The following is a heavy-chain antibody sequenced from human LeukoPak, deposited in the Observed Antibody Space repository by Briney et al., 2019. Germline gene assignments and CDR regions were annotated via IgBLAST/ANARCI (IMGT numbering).Heavy chain of an antibody. V-gene: IGHV4-34*01. CDR2: INHSGST. CDR1: GGSFSGYY. D-gene: IGHD3-10*01. Sequence: PSETLSLTCAAYGGSFSGYYWSWIRQPSGKGLEWIGEINHSGSTNYNPSLKSRVTISVDTSKNQFSLKLSSVTAADTAVYYCARFPYYYGPYYFDYWGQGTLVTVSS. J-gene: IGHJ4*02. CDR3: ARFPYYYGPYYFDY.